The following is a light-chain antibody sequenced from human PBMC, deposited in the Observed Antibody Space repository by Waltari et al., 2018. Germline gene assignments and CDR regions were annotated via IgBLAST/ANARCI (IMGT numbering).Light chain of an antibody. CDR1: NIGKKN. Sequence: SYELTQPPSVSVALGQTATIPCGGNNIGKKNVHWYQQKAGQAPVLVIYRDSNRPSGIPEGCAGSNSRSAATLTISRVQADDAADYYCQVWDSSWVFGGGSKLTVL. J-gene: IGLJ3*02. CDR3: QVWDSSWV. CDR2: RDS. V-gene: IGLV3-9*01.